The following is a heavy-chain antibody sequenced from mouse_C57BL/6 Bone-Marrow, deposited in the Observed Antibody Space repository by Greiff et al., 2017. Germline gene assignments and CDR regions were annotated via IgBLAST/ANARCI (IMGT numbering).Heavy chain of an antibody. CDR2: INPNNGGT. D-gene: IGHD1-1*01. J-gene: IGHJ4*01. CDR3: ARSGGTTGVDY. V-gene: IGHV1-26*01. Sequence: EVQLQQSGPELVKPGASVKISCKASGYTFTDYYMNWVKQSQGKSLEWIGDINPNNGGTSYNQKFKGKATLTVDKSSSTAYMELRSLTSEDSAVYYCARSGGTTGVDYWGQGTSVTVSS. CDR1: GYTFTDYY.